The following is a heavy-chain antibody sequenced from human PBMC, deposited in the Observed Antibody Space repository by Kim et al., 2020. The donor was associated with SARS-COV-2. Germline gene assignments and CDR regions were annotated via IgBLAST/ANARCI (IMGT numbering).Heavy chain of an antibody. CDR2: IYYSGST. CDR1: GGSISSSSYY. J-gene: IGHJ4*02. CDR3: ARGGDSSSSDY. V-gene: IGHV4-39*01. Sequence: SETLSLTCTVSGGSISSSSYYWGWIRQPPGKGLEWIGSIYYSGSTYYNPSLKSRVTISVDTSKNQFSLKLSSVTAADTAVYYCARGGDSSSSDYWGQGTLVTVSS. D-gene: IGHD6-6*01.